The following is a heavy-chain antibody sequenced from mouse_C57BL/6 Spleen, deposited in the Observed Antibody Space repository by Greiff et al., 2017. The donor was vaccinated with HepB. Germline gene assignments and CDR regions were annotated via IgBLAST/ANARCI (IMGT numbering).Heavy chain of an antibody. Sequence: EVKLMESGGDLVKPGGSLKLSCAASGFTFSSYGMSWVRQTPDKRLEWVATISSGGSYTYYPDSVKGRFTISRDNAKNTLYLQMSSLKSEDTAMYYCARHDDYDAFDYWGQGTTLTVSS. CDR3: ARHDDYDAFDY. J-gene: IGHJ2*01. CDR2: ISSGGSYT. V-gene: IGHV5-6*01. D-gene: IGHD2-4*01. CDR1: GFTFSSYG.